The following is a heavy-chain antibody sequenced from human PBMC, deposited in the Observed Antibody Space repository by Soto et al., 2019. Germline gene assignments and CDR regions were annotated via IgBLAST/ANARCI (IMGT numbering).Heavy chain of an antibody. CDR2: ISYDGSNK. CDR3: ARDKRDLRFLEWSYYFDY. D-gene: IGHD3-3*01. V-gene: IGHV3-30-3*01. J-gene: IGHJ4*02. Sequence: GGSLRLSCAASGFAFSSCAMHWVRQAPGKGLEWVALISYDGSNKYYADSVKGRFTISRDNSKNTLYLQMNSLRAEDTAVYYCARDKRDLRFLEWSYYFDYWGQGTLVTVSS. CDR1: GFAFSSCA.